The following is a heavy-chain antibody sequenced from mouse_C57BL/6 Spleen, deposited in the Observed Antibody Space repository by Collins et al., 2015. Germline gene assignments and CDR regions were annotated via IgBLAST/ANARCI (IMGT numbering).Heavy chain of an antibody. J-gene: IGHJ4*01. CDR3: ARGSSGYDYAMDY. CDR1: GYTFTTYG. Sequence: QIQLVQSGPELKKPGETVKISCKASGYTFTTYGMSWVKQAPGKGLKWMGWINTYSGVPTYADDFKGRFAFSLQTSASTAYLQINNLKNEDTATYFCARGSSGYDYAMDYWGQGTSVTVSS. CDR2: INTYSGVP. D-gene: IGHD3-2*02. V-gene: IGHV9-3*01.